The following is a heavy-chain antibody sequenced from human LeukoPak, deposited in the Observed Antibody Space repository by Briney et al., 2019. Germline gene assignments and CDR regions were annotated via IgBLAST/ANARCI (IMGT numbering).Heavy chain of an antibody. CDR3: ARDPRASYDSSDYYYPGDY. V-gene: IGHV1-46*01. CDR1: GYTFTSYY. J-gene: IGHJ4*02. D-gene: IGHD3-22*01. Sequence: GASVKVSCKTSGYTFTSYYIHWVRQAPGQGLEWMARINPSGGSTRYARKFQGRVTMTRDTSTSTVYMELSSLRSEDTAVYYCARDPRASYDSSDYYYPGDYWGQGTLVTVSS. CDR2: INPSGGST.